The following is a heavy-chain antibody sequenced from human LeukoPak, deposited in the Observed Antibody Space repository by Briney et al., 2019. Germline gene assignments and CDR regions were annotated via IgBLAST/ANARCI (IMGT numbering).Heavy chain of an antibody. CDR1: GGSISSSDYY. CDR3: ARHKNSASVTHSHFDS. CDR2: IYYSGST. J-gene: IGHJ4*02. Sequence: SETLSLTCVVSGGSISSSDYYWAWIRQPPGKGLEWIGSIYYSGSTLYNSSLKSRGTISVDASTNQFSLKLNSVTAADTAVFYCARHKNSASVTHSHFDSWGQGILVTVSS. V-gene: IGHV4-39*01. D-gene: IGHD2-15*01.